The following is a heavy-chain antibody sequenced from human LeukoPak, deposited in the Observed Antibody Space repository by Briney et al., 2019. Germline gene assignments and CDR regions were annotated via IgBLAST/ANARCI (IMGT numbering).Heavy chain of an antibody. Sequence: PGGSLRLSCAASGFTFSSYWMSWVRQAPGKGLEWVSSISSSSSYIYYADSVKGRFTISRDNAKNSLYLQMNSLRAEDTAVYYCARALDYYDSSGYYYPDYWGQGTLVTVSS. D-gene: IGHD3-22*01. CDR1: GFTFSSYW. CDR2: ISSSSSYI. V-gene: IGHV3-21*01. CDR3: ARALDYYDSSGYYYPDY. J-gene: IGHJ4*02.